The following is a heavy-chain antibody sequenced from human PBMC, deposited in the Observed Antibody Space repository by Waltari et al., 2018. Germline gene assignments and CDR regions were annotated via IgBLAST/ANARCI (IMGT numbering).Heavy chain of an antibody. Sequence: QVQLVESGGGVVQPGKSLSLSCAASGLSFSAYAMHWVRQAPGKGLEWVAVISLDGKKEYYADSVKGRFTISRDNSKSIVYLQMNGLRNEDTALFYCAKRGTYGPALDYWGQGTLVTVSS. CDR1: GLSFSAYA. CDR2: ISLDGKKE. J-gene: IGHJ4*02. V-gene: IGHV3-30*01. D-gene: IGHD3-10*01. CDR3: AKRGTYGPALDY.